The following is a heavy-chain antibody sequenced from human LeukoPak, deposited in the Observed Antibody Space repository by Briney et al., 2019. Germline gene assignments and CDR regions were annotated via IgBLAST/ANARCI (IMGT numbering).Heavy chain of an antibody. CDR2: ISYDGSNK. V-gene: IGHV3-30*18. CDR1: GFTFSSYG. Sequence: GRSLRLSCAASGFTFSSYGMHWVRQAPGKGLEWVAVISYDGSNKYYADSVKGRFTISRDNSKNTLYLQMNSLRAEDTAVYYCAKGWVDILTGYSCFDYWGQGTLVTVSS. D-gene: IGHD3-9*01. CDR3: AKGWVDILTGYSCFDY. J-gene: IGHJ4*02.